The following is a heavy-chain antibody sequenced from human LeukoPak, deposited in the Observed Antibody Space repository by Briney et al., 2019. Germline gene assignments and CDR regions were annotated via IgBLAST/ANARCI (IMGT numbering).Heavy chain of an antibody. Sequence: GGSLRLSCAASGFTFSSYAMSWVRQAPGKGLEWVSAISGSGGSTYYADSVKGRFTISRDNSKNTLYLQMNSLRAEDTAVYYCAKSRRETRAYSSSLLFDYWGQGTLVTVSS. D-gene: IGHD6-13*01. CDR2: ISGSGGST. V-gene: IGHV3-23*01. CDR3: AKSRRETRAYSSSLLFDY. J-gene: IGHJ4*02. CDR1: GFTFSSYA.